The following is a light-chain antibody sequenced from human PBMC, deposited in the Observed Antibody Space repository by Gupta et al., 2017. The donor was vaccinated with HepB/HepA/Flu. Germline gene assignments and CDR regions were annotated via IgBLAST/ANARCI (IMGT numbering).Light chain of an antibody. Sequence: QSAPTQPASASGSPAHAITIPCSRASLVFGTYNLVSCYHQHPAKAPTLFLNYGNKRPSGVSPRFFCATSCYTASLIITGRQNEDDAADYCCSSADSTTFGVVFGGGTKLTVL. CDR2: YGN. V-gene: IGLV2-23*01. J-gene: IGLJ2*01. CDR3: CSSADSTTFGVV. CDR1: SLVFGTYNL.